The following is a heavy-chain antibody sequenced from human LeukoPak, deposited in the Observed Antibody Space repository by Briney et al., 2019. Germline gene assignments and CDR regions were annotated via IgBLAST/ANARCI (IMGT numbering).Heavy chain of an antibody. D-gene: IGHD1-26*01. J-gene: IGHJ4*02. CDR2: VSYRGNT. CDR3: ARGGASSRYFGY. CDR1: GGSISGHY. V-gene: IGHV4-59*11. Sequence: SETLSLTCTVSGGSISGHYWSWIRQPPGKGLEWIGFVSYRGNTNYNPSLNGRVTISLDTSKSQCFLSLNSVTAAATAVDFCARGGASSRYFGYWGQGTLVTVSS.